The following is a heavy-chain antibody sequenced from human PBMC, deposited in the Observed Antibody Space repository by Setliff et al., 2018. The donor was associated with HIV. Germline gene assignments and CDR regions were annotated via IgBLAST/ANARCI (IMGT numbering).Heavy chain of an antibody. V-gene: IGHV4-39*01. CDR3: ATLNFPLNWFDP. CDR2: ISYSGST. Sequence: SETLSLTCSVSGASISSSPYYWAWIRQPPGKGLEWIATISYSGSTHYNLALMSRVTISKDTSRNQFSVKLSSVTAADTAIYYCATLNFPLNWFDPWGQGTPVTVSS. CDR1: GASISSSPYY. J-gene: IGHJ5*02.